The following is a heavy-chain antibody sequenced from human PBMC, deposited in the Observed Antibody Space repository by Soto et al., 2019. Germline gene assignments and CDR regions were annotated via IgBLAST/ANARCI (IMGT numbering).Heavy chain of an antibody. CDR3: ARGDCISTRCYVSY. D-gene: IGHD2-2*01. V-gene: IGHV1-18*01. Sequence: QVQLVQSGAEVKKPGASVKVSCKASGYTFTSYGISWVRQAPGQGLEWMGWISAYNGNTNYAQKLQGKVNMPPDTSTSTDYMGMRSLRSDDTAVYYCARGDCISTRCYVSYWGQGTLVTVSS. CDR1: GYTFTSYG. CDR2: ISAYNGNT. J-gene: IGHJ4*02.